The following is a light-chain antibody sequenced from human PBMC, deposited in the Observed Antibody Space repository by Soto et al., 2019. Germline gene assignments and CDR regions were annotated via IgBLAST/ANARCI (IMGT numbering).Light chain of an antibody. J-gene: IGKJ4*01. V-gene: IGKV1-39*01. CDR2: ASS. CDR1: QNITTF. CDR3: QQSFSTTQFSFGGGTPQLT. Sequence: DIQMTQSPSSLSGSVGGRVTIICWSSQNITTFLNWYQQKPGKAPNLLIYASSSLQSGVPSRFSGSGSGTDFTLTISSLQPEDFATYYCQQSFSTTQFSFGGGTPQLTFGGGTRVEIK.